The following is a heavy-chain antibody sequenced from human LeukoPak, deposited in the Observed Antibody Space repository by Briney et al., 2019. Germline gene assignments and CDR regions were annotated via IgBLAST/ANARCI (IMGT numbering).Heavy chain of an antibody. J-gene: IGHJ4*02. V-gene: IGHV3-23*01. CDR3: AKDKQGGTYYYGSLADY. CDR2: ISGSGGST. CDR1: GFTFSDYY. D-gene: IGHD3-10*01. Sequence: GGSLRLSCAASGFTFSDYYMSWIRQAPGKGLEWVSAISGSGGSTYYADSVKGRFTISRDNSKNTLYLQMNSLRAEDTAVYYCAKDKQGGTYYYGSLADYWGQGTLVTVSS.